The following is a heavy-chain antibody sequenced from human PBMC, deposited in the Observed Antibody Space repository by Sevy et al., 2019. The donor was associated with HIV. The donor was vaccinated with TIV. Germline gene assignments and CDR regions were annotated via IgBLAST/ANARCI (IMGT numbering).Heavy chain of an antibody. Sequence: ASVKVSCKASGYTFTSYGISWVRQAPGQGLEWMGWISAYNGNTNYAQKLQGRVTMTTDTSTSTAYMELRSLRSDDTAVYYCARDGIRAPLGYCSSTSCRGHYYYYYGMDVWGQWTTVTVSS. V-gene: IGHV1-18*01. J-gene: IGHJ6*02. CDR2: ISAYNGNT. D-gene: IGHD2-2*01. CDR1: GYTFTSYG. CDR3: ARDGIRAPLGYCSSTSCRGHYYYYYGMDV.